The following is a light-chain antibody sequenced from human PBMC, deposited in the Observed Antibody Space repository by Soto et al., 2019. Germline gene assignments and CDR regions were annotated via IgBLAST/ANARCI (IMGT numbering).Light chain of an antibody. J-gene: IGKJ1*01. CDR3: LQHNISQWT. Sequence: DIEMTQSPSSLSASVGDRVTITCRASQGIRNDLGXXQQKAGKAPKRLIYGASNLQSGVQSRFSGSGSGTEFTLTSSSLQPEDFASYDFLQHNISQWTICQGTKVDIK. CDR1: QGIRND. V-gene: IGKV1-17*01. CDR2: GAS.